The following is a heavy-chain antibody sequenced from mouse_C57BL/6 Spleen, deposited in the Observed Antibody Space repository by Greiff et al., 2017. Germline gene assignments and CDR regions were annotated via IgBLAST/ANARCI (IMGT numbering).Heavy chain of an antibody. CDR3: ARWGGGSYAMDY. CDR1: GHTFTSYW. J-gene: IGHJ4*01. V-gene: IGHV1-50*01. Sequence: VQLQQPGAELVKPGASVKLSCKASGHTFTSYWMQWVKQRPGQGLEWIGEIDPSDSYTNYNQKFKGKATLTVDTSSRTAYMQLSRLTSEYSAVYYCARWGGGSYAMDYWGQGTSVTVSS. CDR2: IDPSDSYT.